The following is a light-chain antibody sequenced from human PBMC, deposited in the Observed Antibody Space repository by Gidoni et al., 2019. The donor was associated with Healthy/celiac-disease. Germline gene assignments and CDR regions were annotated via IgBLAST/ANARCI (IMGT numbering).Light chain of an antibody. CDR2: WAS. CDR1: QSVLYSSNNKNY. Sequence: GSLGERATINCKSSQSVLYSSNNKNYLAWYQQKPGQPPKLLIYWASTRESGVPDRFSGSGSGTDFTLTISSLQAEDVAVYYCQQYYSTPRTFGQGTKVEIK. CDR3: QQYYSTPRT. V-gene: IGKV4-1*01. J-gene: IGKJ1*01.